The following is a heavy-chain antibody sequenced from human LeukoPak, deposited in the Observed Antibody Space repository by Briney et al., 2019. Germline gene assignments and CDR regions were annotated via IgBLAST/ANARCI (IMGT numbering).Heavy chain of an antibody. V-gene: IGHV1-2*02. Sequence: ASVKVSCKASGYTFTAYYMHWLRQAPGQGLEWMGWINPNSGGTKYAQKFQGRVTMTRDTSISTAYMEVSRLRSDDTAVYYCATNPAATRGFDNWGQGTLVTVSS. CDR3: ATNPAATRGFDN. CDR1: GYTFTAYY. J-gene: IGHJ4*02. D-gene: IGHD2-2*01. CDR2: INPNSGGT.